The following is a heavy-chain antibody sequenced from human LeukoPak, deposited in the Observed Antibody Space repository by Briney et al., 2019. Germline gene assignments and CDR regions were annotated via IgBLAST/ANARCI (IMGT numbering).Heavy chain of an antibody. D-gene: IGHD1-26*01. V-gene: IGHV3-30*02. Sequence: GGSLRLSCAASGFTFSSYGMHWVRQAPGKGLGWVAFIRYDGSNKYYADSVKGRFTISRDNSKNTLYLQMNSLRAEDTAVYYCARTPRGGSFSSFDYWGQGTLVTVSS. CDR3: ARTPRGGSFSSFDY. CDR1: GFTFSSYG. CDR2: IRYDGSNK. J-gene: IGHJ4*02.